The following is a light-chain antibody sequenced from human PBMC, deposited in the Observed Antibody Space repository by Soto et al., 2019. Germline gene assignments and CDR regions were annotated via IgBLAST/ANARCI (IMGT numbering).Light chain of an antibody. V-gene: IGKV3-20*01. CDR2: GAS. CDR1: QTIRSNY. J-gene: IGKJ1*01. Sequence: ETVLTQSPGTLSLSPGERATLSCRASQTIRSNYLAWYRQTPGQAPRLLIYGASNRATGIADRFSGSGSGTDXXLIISRLEPEDFALYYCQQYGSSPWTFGQGTKVEIK. CDR3: QQYGSSPWT.